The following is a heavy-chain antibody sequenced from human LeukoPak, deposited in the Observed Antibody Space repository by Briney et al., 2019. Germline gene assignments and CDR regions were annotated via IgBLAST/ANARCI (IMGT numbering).Heavy chain of an antibody. Sequence: WASVKVSCKSSGYTFTSYDINWVRQAPGQGLEWMGWMNPNSGNTGYAQKFQGRVTITRNTSISTAYMELSSLRSEDTAVYYCAKLMDFWSGFLGYWGQGTLVTVSS. V-gene: IGHV1-8*03. D-gene: IGHD3-3*01. J-gene: IGHJ4*02. CDR2: MNPNSGNT. CDR3: AKLMDFWSGFLGY. CDR1: GYTFTSYD.